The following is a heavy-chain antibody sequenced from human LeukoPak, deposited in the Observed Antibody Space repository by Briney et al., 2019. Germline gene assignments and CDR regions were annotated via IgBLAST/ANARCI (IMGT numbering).Heavy chain of an antibody. CDR1: GYSFTTYW. Sequence: GESLKISCKGSGYSFTTYWIGWVGHMPGKGLVWMGIIYPGDSDTRYSPSFQGQVTISADKSISTAYLQWSSLKASDTAMYYCARSVGTTMDYFDYWGQGTLVTVSS. D-gene: IGHD1-26*01. V-gene: IGHV5-51*01. J-gene: IGHJ4*02. CDR3: ARSVGTTMDYFDY. CDR2: IYPGDSDT.